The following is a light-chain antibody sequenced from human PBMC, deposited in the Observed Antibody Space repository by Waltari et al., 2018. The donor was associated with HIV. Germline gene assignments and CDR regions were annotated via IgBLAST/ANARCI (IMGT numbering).Light chain of an antibody. J-gene: IGLJ3*02. Sequence: QAGLTQPPSVSKGLGQTATLTCTGTDINVGGQGPAWLQQHQGHPPKLLSYRNNNRPSGISQRFSASRSGNTASLTVTGLQPEDEADYYCSAWDGSLAAWVFGGGTKLTVL. CDR3: SAWDGSLAAWV. CDR1: DINVGGQG. V-gene: IGLV10-54*04. CDR2: RNN.